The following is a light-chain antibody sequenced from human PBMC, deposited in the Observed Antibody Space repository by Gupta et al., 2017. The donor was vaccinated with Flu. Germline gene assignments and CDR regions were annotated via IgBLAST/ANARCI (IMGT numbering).Light chain of an antibody. CDR2: STD. J-gene: IGLJ3*02. Sequence: QTVVTQEPSLSVSPGGTVTPTCGLSSGSVSTSYYPSWYQQTPGQAPRTLIYSTDSRSSGVPDRFSGSILGNKAALTITGAQADDESDYYCVLYMGSDIGVFGGGTKLTVL. V-gene: IGLV8-61*01. CDR1: SGSVSTSYY. CDR3: VLYMGSDIGV.